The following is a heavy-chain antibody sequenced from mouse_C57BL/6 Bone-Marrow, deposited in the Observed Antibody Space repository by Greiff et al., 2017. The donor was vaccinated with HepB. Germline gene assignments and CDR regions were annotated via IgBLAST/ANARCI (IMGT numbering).Heavy chain of an antibody. Sequence: VQLQQSGPELVKPGASVKISCKASGYSFTGYYMNWVKQSPEKSLEWIGEINPSTGGTTYNQKFKAKATLTVDKSSSTADMQLKSLTSEDSAVYYCARTHYYGSSYVAWFAYCGQGTLVTVSA. J-gene: IGHJ3*01. CDR1: GYSFTGYY. CDR2: INPSTGGT. V-gene: IGHV1-42*01. D-gene: IGHD1-1*01. CDR3: ARTHYYGSSYVAWFAY.